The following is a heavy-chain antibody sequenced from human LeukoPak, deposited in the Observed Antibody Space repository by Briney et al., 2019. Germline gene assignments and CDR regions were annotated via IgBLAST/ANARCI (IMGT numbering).Heavy chain of an antibody. V-gene: IGHV5-51*01. D-gene: IGHD5-24*01. CDR3: ARRSGYNYYFDY. CDR2: IYPGDSET. J-gene: IGHJ4*02. CDR1: GSSFKSYW. Sequence: GEPLQISCKGSGSSFKSYWIGWLRHLPGKGQEWMGIIYPGDSETRYSPSFQGQVTISADKSISTAYLQWSSLKASDTAMYYCARRSGYNYYFDYWGQGTLVTVSS.